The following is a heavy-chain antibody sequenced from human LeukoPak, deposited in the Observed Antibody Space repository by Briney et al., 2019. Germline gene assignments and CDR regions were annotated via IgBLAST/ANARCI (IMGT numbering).Heavy chain of an antibody. Sequence: SETLSLTCAVYGGSFSGYYWSWIRQPPGKGLEWIGEINHSGSTNYNPSFKSRVTISVDTSKNQFSLKLSSVTAADTAVYYCARGRYFDWLLYFDYWGQGTLVTVSS. CDR2: INHSGST. J-gene: IGHJ4*02. CDR1: GGSFSGYY. V-gene: IGHV4-34*01. CDR3: ARGRYFDWLLYFDY. D-gene: IGHD3-9*01.